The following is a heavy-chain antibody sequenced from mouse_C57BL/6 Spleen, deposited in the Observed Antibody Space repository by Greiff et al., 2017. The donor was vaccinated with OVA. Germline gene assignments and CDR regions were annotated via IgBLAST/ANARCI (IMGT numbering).Heavy chain of an antibody. CDR1: GFTFSSYA. D-gene: IGHD3-2*02. V-gene: IGHV5-9-1*02. CDR2: ISSGGDYI. J-gene: IGHJ2*01. CDR3: TRGPLDSSGYGYFDY. Sequence: EVMLVESGEGLVKPGGSLKLSCAASGFTFSSYAMSWVRQTPEKRLEWVAYISSGGDYIYYADTVKGRFTISRDNARNTLYLQMSSLKSEDTAMYYCTRGPLDSSGYGYFDYWGQGTTLTVSS.